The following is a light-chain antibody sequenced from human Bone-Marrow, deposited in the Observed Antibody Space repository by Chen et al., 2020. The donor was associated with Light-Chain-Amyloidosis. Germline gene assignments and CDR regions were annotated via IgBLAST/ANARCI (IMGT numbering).Light chain of an antibody. J-gene: IGKJ4*01. CDR1: QSVLYSSNNKNY. Sequence: DIVMTQSPDSLAVSLGERAPINCKSSQSVLYSSNNKNYLAWYQLRAGQPPKLLIYWASTRESGVPDRFSGSGSGTDFTLTISSLQAEDVAVYYCQQYYATPLTFGGGTKVEIK. CDR2: WAS. V-gene: IGKV4-1*01. CDR3: QQYYATPLT.